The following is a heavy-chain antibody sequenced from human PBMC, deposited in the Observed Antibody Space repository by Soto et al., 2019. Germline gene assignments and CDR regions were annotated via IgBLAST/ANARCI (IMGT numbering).Heavy chain of an antibody. D-gene: IGHD3-9*01. CDR3: ARVRARWQYIDWVYHFDQ. CDR2: IYYSGSS. Sequence: SETLSLTCSVSGGSIGGYYWGWILQRPGKGLEWIGYIYYSGSSKYNPSLKSRVAMSADTSKNQLSLKLRSVTAADTAVYYCARVRARWQYIDWVYHFDQWGQGTLVTVSS. V-gene: IGHV4-59*01. J-gene: IGHJ4*02. CDR1: GGSIGGYY.